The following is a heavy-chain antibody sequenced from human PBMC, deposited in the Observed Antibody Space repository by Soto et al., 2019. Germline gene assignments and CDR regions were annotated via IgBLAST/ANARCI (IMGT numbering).Heavy chain of an antibody. D-gene: IGHD3-10*01. J-gene: IGHJ5*02. CDR2: ISAYNGNT. Sequence: GASVKVSCKASGYTFTSYGISWVRQDPGQGLEWMGWISAYNGNTNYAQKLQGRVTMTTDTSTSTAYMELRRLRYDDTAVYSCASPSAFYGSGSYNPPQFDPWGQGTLVTVSS. CDR3: ASPSAFYGSGSYNPPQFDP. V-gene: IGHV1-18*01. CDR1: GYTFTSYG.